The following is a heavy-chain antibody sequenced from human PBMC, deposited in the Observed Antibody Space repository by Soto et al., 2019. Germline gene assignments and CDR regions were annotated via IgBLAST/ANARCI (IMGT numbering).Heavy chain of an antibody. CDR2: IKSKSEGGTT. J-gene: IGHJ4*02. CDR1: GFTFTNAY. Sequence: EAQLVESGGGLVRPGGSLRVSCGASGFTFTNAYMSWVRQAPGKGLEWVGRIKSKSEGGTTDYAAPVKGRFTISRDDSENTLYLQMNSLKTEDTAVYYCPTYDFWSASPFDYWGQGMLVTVSS. V-gene: IGHV3-15*01. CDR3: PTYDFWSASPFDY. D-gene: IGHD3-3*01.